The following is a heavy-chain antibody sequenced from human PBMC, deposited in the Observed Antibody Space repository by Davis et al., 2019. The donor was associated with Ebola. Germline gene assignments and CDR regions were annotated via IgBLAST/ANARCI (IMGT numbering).Heavy chain of an antibody. D-gene: IGHD2-8*02. CDR2: IYTGDSDT. Sequence: GESLKISCKGSGNSFTSFWIGWARQMPGKGLEWMGIIYTGDSDTRYNPSFRGRVTISADKSIKTAFLQWSSLRASDTAMYYCASLRRTITGMDDAFDIWGQGTMVTVS. J-gene: IGHJ3*02. CDR1: GNSFTSFW. CDR3: ASLRRTITGMDDAFDI. V-gene: IGHV5-51*01.